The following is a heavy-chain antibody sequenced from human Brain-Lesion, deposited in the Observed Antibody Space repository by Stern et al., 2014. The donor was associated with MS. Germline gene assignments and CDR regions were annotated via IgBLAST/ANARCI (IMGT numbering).Heavy chain of an antibody. D-gene: IGHD3-3*01. V-gene: IGHV1-24*01. CDR1: GYTLTELS. CDR2: FDPEDGET. Sequence: DQLVESGAEVKKPGASVKVSCKVSGYTLTELSMHWVRQAPGKGLGWMGGFDPEDGETIYAQKFQGRVTMTEDTSTDTAYMELSSLRSEDTAVYYCATDRDDFRSGYSAPTKGYGLDVWGQGTTVTVTS. CDR3: ATDRDDFRSGYSAPTKGYGLDV. J-gene: IGHJ6*02.